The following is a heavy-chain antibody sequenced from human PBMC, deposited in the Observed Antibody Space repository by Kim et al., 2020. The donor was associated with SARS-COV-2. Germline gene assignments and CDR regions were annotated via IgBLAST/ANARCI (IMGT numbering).Heavy chain of an antibody. J-gene: IGHJ4*02. Sequence: YVDSVKGRFTSSRDNAKNSLYRQMDSLRAEDTAVYYCARITMVRGRLNDYWGQGTLVTVSS. V-gene: IGHV3-7*01. CDR3: ARITMVRGRLNDY. D-gene: IGHD3-10*01.